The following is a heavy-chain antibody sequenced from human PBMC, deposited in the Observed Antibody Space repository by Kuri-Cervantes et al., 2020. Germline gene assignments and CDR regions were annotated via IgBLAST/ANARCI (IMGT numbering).Heavy chain of an antibody. CDR3: AKEAWYSSGWYLNY. V-gene: IGHV3-23*01. D-gene: IGHD6-19*01. CDR2: ITNSGGST. Sequence: GGSLRLSCAASGFTFSSYVMSWVRQAPGKGPEWVSGITNSGGSTYYADSVKGRFTISRDNSKNTVYLQMNSLRAEDTAVYYCAKEAWYSSGWYLNYWGQGTLVTVSS. J-gene: IGHJ4*02. CDR1: GFTFSSYV.